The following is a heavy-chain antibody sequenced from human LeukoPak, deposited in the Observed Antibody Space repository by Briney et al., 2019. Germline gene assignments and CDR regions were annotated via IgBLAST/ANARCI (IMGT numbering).Heavy chain of an antibody. CDR3: AKDTSRGYNYYYYMDV. CDR1: GFTFDDYT. J-gene: IGHJ6*03. V-gene: IGHV3-43*01. CDR2: ISWDGGST. Sequence: GGSLGLSCAASGFTFDDYTMHWVRQAPGKGLEWVSLISWDGGSTYYGDSVKGRFTISRDNSKNSLYLQMNSLRTEDTALYYCAKDTSRGYNYYYYMDVWGKGTTVTVSS. D-gene: IGHD5-12*01.